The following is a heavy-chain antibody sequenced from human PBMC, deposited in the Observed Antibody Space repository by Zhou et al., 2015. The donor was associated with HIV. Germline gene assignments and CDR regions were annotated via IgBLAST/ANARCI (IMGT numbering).Heavy chain of an antibody. CDR2: IIPIFGTA. J-gene: IGHJ4*02. CDR3: ARDSADYDILTAVGGFXY. CDR1: GGTFSSYA. D-gene: IGHD3-9*01. V-gene: IGHV1-69*01. Sequence: QQQLVQSGAEVKKPGSSVKVSCKASGGTFSSYAISWVRQAPGQGLEWMGGIIPIFGTANYAQKFQGRVTITADESTSTAYMELSSLRSEDTAVYYCARDSADYDILTAVGGFXYWGQGTLVTVSS.